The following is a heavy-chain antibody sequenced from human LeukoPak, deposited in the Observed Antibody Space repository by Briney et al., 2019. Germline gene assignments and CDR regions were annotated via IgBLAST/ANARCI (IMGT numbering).Heavy chain of an antibody. CDR1: GFTFSSYS. V-gene: IGHV3-21*04. J-gene: IGHJ4*02. Sequence: GGSLRLSCAASGFTFSSYSMNWVRQAPGKGLEWVSSISSSSSYIYYADSVKGRFTISRDNSKNTLYLQMNSLRAEDTAVYYCARDPVVRGIIDWGQGTLVTVSS. CDR3: ARDPVVRGIID. D-gene: IGHD3-10*01. CDR2: ISSSSSYI.